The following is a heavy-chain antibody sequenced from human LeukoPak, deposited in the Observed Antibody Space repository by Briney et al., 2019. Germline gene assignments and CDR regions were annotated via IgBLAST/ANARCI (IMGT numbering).Heavy chain of an antibody. CDR3: ARQTGSGLFTLP. D-gene: IGHD3-10*01. Sequence: SETLSLTCTVSGYSISSGYYWGWIRQPPGKGLEWIGSIYHSGSTYYNPSLKSRVTISVDTSKNQFSLKLTSVTAADTAVYYCARQTGSGLFTLPGGQGTLVTVSS. CDR2: IYHSGST. CDR1: GYSISSGYY. J-gene: IGHJ4*02. V-gene: IGHV4-38-2*02.